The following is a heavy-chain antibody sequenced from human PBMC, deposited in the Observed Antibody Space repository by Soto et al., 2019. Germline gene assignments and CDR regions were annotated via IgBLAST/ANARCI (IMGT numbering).Heavy chain of an antibody. V-gene: IGHV4-39*01. CDR3: ARSFCGGGGCYSYYAFDI. D-gene: IGHD2-15*01. CDR1: GGSISSSSYY. CDR2: IYYTGST. J-gene: IGHJ3*02. Sequence: QLQLQESGPGLVKPSETLSLTCSVSGGSISSSSYYWGWIRQPPGKGLEWIGSIYYTGSTYYNPSLKSRVTISVDTSKTPFSLNLSSVTAADTAVYVCARSFCGGGGCYSYYAFDIWGQGTMVTVSS.